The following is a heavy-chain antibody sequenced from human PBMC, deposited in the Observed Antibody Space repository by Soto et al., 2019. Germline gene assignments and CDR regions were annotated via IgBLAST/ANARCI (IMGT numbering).Heavy chain of an antibody. Sequence: PSETLSLACTVSGGSVSSGSYYWSWIRQPPGKGLEWIGYIYYSGSTNYNPSLKSRVTISVDTSKNQFSLKLSSVTAADTAVYYCARERTFWSGYSPPHYYYMDVRAKGTTVTVSS. J-gene: IGHJ6*03. CDR3: ARERTFWSGYSPPHYYYMDV. V-gene: IGHV4-61*01. CDR1: GGSVSSGSYY. D-gene: IGHD3-3*01. CDR2: IYYSGST.